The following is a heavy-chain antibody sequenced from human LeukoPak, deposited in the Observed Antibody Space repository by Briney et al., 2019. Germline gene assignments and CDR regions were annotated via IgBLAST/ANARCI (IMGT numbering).Heavy chain of an antibody. D-gene: IGHD2-15*01. CDR1: GFTFSSYW. CDR2: INSDGSST. Sequence: GGSLRLSCAASGFTFSSYWMHWVRQAPGKGLVWVSRINSDGSSTSYADSVKGRSTISRDNAKNTLYRQMNSLRAEDTAVYYCARDSSGGSLDYWGQGTLVTVSS. V-gene: IGHV3-74*01. CDR3: ARDSSGGSLDY. J-gene: IGHJ4*02.